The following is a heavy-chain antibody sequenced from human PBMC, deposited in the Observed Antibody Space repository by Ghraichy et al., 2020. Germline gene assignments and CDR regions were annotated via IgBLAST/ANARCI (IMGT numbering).Heavy chain of an antibody. Sequence: GGSLRLSCGASGFIFSNHYMGWIRQAPGKGLEWVSYISSNGETVYYVDSVKGRFTISRDNAKNSLYLQMSSLRLEDTAVYYCAREENRHSGWVDFWGQGTLVTVSS. V-gene: IGHV3-11*01. CDR2: ISSNGETV. J-gene: IGHJ4*02. CDR1: GFIFSNHY. CDR3: AREENRHSGWVDF. D-gene: IGHD2/OR15-2a*01.